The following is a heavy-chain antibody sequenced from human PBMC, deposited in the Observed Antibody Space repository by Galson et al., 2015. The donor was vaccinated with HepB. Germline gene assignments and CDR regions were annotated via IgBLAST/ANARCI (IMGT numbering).Heavy chain of an antibody. J-gene: IGHJ4*02. Sequence: SLRLSCAASGFTFSSYAMSWVRQAPGKGLEWVSAISGSGGSTYYADSVKGRFTISRDNSKNTLYLQMNSLRAEDTAVYYCAKGPGGGSGSSTLGYWGQGTLVTVSS. V-gene: IGHV3-23*01. CDR2: ISGSGGST. D-gene: IGHD1-26*01. CDR1: GFTFSSYA. CDR3: AKGPGGGSGSSTLGY.